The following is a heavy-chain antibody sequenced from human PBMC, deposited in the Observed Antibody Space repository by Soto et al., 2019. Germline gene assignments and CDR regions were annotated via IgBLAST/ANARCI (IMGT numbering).Heavy chain of an antibody. Sequence: QVQLQESGPGLVRPSETLSLTCTVSGGSISSYYWTWIRQPAGKGLEWIGRTHTSGITDYNSSLRTRVIMSVDTSKNQWSLKRTSVTAADPAMYYCARGGTMSWNVLDFWGQGTLVTVSS. V-gene: IGHV4-4*07. CDR2: THTSGIT. J-gene: IGHJ4*02. CDR3: ARGGTMSWNVLDF. CDR1: GGSISSYY. D-gene: IGHD1-1*01.